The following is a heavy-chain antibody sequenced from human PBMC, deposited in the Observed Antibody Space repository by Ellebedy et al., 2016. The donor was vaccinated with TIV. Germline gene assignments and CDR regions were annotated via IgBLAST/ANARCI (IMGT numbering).Heavy chain of an antibody. Sequence: GESLKISCAVSGFTFRSYAMHWVRQAPGKGLELVAVISRDGGNKYYADSVKGRFTISRDNSKTTVYLQMNSLGAEDSAVYYCARRRPAARPHYFDYWGQGTLVTVSS. D-gene: IGHD6-6*01. J-gene: IGHJ4*02. CDR3: ARRRPAARPHYFDY. CDR1: GFTFRSYA. CDR2: ISRDGGNK. V-gene: IGHV3-30*04.